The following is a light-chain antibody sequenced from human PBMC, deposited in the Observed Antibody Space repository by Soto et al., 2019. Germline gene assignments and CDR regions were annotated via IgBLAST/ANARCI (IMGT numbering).Light chain of an antibody. CDR3: QQRSDWTPWT. CDR2: DAS. V-gene: IGKV3-11*01. J-gene: IGKJ1*01. Sequence: EIVLTQSPATLSLSPGEGATLSCRASQSISSYLAWYQQKPGQAPRLLIYDASSRATGIPARFRGSGSGTDVTITSSSLESEGFEVYYCQQRSDWTPWTFGQGTKVEI. CDR1: QSISSY.